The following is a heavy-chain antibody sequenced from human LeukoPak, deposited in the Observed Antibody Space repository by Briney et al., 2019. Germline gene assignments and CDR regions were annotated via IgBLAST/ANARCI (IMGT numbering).Heavy chain of an antibody. J-gene: IGHJ6*03. CDR2: IIPIFGTP. CDR3: ARVDRYHFFLDV. Sequence: ASVNVSCKSSGGTFRTYSVTWVRQAPGKGLEWMGGIIPIFGTPNYAQKFQGRVKVTTDDATGTAYMELSSLMSEDTAIYYCARVDRYHFFLDVWGKGTPVTVSS. V-gene: IGHV1-69*05. CDR1: GGTFRTYS.